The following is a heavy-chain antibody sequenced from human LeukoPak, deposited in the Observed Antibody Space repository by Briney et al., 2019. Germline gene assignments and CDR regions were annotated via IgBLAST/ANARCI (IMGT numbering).Heavy chain of an antibody. CDR1: GFTFSSYW. J-gene: IGHJ4*02. V-gene: IGHV3-74*01. D-gene: IGHD2-15*01. CDR3: ARSGYCSGGSCYVDY. CDR2: INTDGSST. Sequence: GGSLRLSCAASGFTFSSYWMHWVRQAPGKGLVWVSRINTDGSSTSYADSVKGRFTISRDNAKNTLYLQMNSLRAEDTAVYYCARSGYCSGGSCYVDYWGQGALVTVS.